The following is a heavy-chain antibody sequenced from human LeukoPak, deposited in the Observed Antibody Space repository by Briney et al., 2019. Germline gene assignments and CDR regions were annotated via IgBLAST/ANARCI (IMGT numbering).Heavy chain of an antibody. CDR1: GFTFSNYA. J-gene: IGHJ4*02. CDR3: AREGRAAGLDY. Sequence: GGSLRLSCVASGFTFSNYAMNWVRQTPGKGLEWVSVIYSGGSTYYADSVKGRFTISRDNSKNTLYLQMNSLRAEDTAVYYCAREGRAAGLDYWGQGTLVTVSS. V-gene: IGHV3-53*01. CDR2: IYSGGST. D-gene: IGHD2-15*01.